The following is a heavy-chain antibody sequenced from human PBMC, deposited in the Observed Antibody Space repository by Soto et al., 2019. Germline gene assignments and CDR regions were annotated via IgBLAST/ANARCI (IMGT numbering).Heavy chain of an antibody. CDR1: GYTFTGYY. CDR2: INPNSGGT. CDR3: ARGDSHGYSVAFDI. D-gene: IGHD5-18*01. Sequence: ASVKVSCKASGYTFTGYYMHWVRQAPGQGLEWMGWINPNSGGTNYAQKFQGWVTMTRDTSISTAYMELSRLRSDDTAVYYCARGDSHGYSVAFDIWGQGTMVTVSS. J-gene: IGHJ3*02. V-gene: IGHV1-2*04.